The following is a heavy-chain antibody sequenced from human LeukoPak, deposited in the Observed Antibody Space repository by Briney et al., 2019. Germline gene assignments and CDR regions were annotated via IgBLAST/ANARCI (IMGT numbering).Heavy chain of an antibody. Sequence: GASVKVSCKASGYTFTAYYLHWVRQAPGQGLGWMGWINPNNGDSKSAQKFQDRVIMTRDTSIRTAYMELGSLRSDDTAVYYCARVNRALDSWGQGTLVTVSS. CDR3: ARVNRALDS. CDR1: GYTFTAYY. J-gene: IGHJ4*02. V-gene: IGHV1-2*02. CDR2: INPNNGDS.